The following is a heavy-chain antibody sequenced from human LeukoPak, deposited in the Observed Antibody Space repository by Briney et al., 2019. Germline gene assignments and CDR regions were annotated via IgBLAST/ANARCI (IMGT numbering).Heavy chain of an antibody. D-gene: IGHD3-16*01. J-gene: IGHJ4*02. CDR2: IYGGGNT. V-gene: IGHV3-53*01. Sequence: PGGSLRLSCAASGFTFTSYGMHWVRQAPGKGLEWVSVIYGGGNTYYADSVKGRFTISRDNSKNTLYLQMNSLRAEDTAVYYCARGKEGVDYWGQGTLVTVSS. CDR1: GFTFTSYG. CDR3: ARGKEGVDY.